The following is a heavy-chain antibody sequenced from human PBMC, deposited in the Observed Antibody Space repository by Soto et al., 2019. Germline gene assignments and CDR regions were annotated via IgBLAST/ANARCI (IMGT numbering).Heavy chain of an antibody. CDR3: AGWGGHDYNY. V-gene: IGHV3-7*03. CDR1: GFTFTDFY. J-gene: IGHJ4*02. CDR2: IRPDGSEA. D-gene: IGHD4-4*01. Sequence: EVQLVQSGGGLVQPGGSLRLSCVGSGFTFTDFYMNWVRQAPGKGLEWVANIRPDGSEANYVESVKGRSPTSRDNAKNSLFLQMNSLRADDTAVYYCAGWGGHDYNYWGQGILVTVSS.